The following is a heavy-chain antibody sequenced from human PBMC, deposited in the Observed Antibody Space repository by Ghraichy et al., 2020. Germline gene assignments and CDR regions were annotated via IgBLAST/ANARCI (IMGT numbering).Heavy chain of an antibody. CDR1: GGSISSSSYY. CDR2: IYYSGST. D-gene: IGHD3-10*01. J-gene: IGHJ6*03. CDR3: ARHYPDYYGSGSYPPLYYYYMDV. V-gene: IGHV4-39*01. Sequence: SETLSLTCTVSGGSISSSSYYWGWIRQPPGKGLEWIGSIYYSGSTYYNPSLKSRVTISVDTSKNQFSLKLSSVTAADTAVYYCARHYPDYYGSGSYPPLYYYYMDVWGKGTTVTVSS.